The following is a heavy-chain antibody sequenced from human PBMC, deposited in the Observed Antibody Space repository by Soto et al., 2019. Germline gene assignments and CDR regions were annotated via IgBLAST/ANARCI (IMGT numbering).Heavy chain of an antibody. V-gene: IGHV3-23*01. Sequence: GGSLRLSCAASGFTFSSYAMSWVRQAPGKGLEWVSAISGSGGSTYYADSVKGRFTISRDNSKNTLYLQMNSLRAEDTAVYYCAKDRHYYDSSGYYYHDYWGQGTLVTVS. CDR1: GFTFSSYA. D-gene: IGHD3-22*01. J-gene: IGHJ4*02. CDR3: AKDRHYYDSSGYYYHDY. CDR2: ISGSGGST.